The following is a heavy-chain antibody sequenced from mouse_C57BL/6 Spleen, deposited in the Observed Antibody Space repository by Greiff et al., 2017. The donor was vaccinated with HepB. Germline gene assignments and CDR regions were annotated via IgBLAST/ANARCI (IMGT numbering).Heavy chain of an antibody. CDR1: GYSITSGYY. J-gene: IGHJ4*01. Sequence: ESGPGLVKPSQSLSLTCSVTGYSITSGYYWNWIRQFPGNKLEWMGYISYDGSNNYNPSLKNRISITRDTSKNQFFLKLNSVTTEDTATYYCASGGGLNAMDYWGQGTSVTVSS. D-gene: IGHD3-1*01. CDR2: ISYDGSN. V-gene: IGHV3-6*01. CDR3: ASGGGLNAMDY.